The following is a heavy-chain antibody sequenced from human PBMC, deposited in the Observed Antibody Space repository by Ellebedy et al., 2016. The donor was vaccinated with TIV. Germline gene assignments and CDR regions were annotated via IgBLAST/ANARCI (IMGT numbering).Heavy chain of an antibody. CDR1: GASISSPNW. D-gene: IGHD2-21*02. J-gene: IGHJ4*02. V-gene: IGHV4-4*02. CDR2: IYDSGNT. Sequence: MPSETLSLTCAVSGASISSPNWWSWVRQPPGKGLEWIGEIYDSGNTNYNPSLKSRVTMSVDKSKNQFSLRLSSVTAADTAVYYCARTDPWQPIDDWGQGILVSVSS. CDR3: ARTDPWQPIDD.